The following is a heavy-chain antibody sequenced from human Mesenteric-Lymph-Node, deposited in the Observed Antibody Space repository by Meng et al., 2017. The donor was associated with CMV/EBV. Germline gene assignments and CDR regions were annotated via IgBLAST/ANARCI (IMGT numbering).Heavy chain of an antibody. J-gene: IGHJ5*02. D-gene: IGHD2-2*01. CDR1: GFTFSSDS. Sequence: ASGFTFSSDSMNWVRQAPGKGLEWVSSISSSSSYIYYADSVKGRFTISRDNAKNSLYLQMNSLRAEDTAVYYCARGVVPAAIYWFDPWGQGTLVTVSS. CDR3: ARGVVPAAIYWFDP. CDR2: ISSSSSYI. V-gene: IGHV3-21*01.